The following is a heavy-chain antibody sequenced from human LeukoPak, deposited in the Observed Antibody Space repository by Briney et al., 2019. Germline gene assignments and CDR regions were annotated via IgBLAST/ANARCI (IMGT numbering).Heavy chain of an antibody. CDR1: GITFSTYT. CDR3: ARENYYYYYMDV. J-gene: IGHJ6*03. Sequence: GGSLRVSCAASGITFSTYTMNWVRQAPGKGLEWVSSITSTSSYIYYADSVKGRFTISRDNAKNSLYLQMNSLRAEDTAVYYYARENYYYYYMDVWGKGTTVTVSS. V-gene: IGHV3-21*01. CDR2: ITSTSSYI.